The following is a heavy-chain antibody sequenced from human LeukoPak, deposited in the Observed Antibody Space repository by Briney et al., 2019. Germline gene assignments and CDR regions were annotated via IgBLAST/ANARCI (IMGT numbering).Heavy chain of an antibody. V-gene: IGHV3-66*01. D-gene: IGHD5-12*01. J-gene: IGHJ4*02. CDR2: VYSAGTT. CDR3: AETRGYSGYDHIDS. CDR1: GFIVSHNT. Sequence: PGGSLRLSCAASGFIVSHNTMVWVRQAPGKGLEWVSLVYSAGTTYYADSVKGRFTISRDNSRNSLLLQMNNLRAEDTAVYYCAETRGYSGYDHIDSWGQGTLVTVSS.